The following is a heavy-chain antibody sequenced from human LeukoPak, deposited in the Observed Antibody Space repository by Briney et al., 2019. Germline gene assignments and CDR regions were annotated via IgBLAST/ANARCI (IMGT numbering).Heavy chain of an antibody. V-gene: IGHV4-39*02. D-gene: IGHD3-10*01. Sequence: PSETLSLTCTVSGGSISSSGYYWGWIRQPPGKGLEWVGSVYYTGSTFYNPSLKSRVTTSVDTSKNHFSLNLSSVTAADTAVYYCARHRGRYYDSGSYYYFDYWGQGTLVTVSS. J-gene: IGHJ4*02. CDR3: ARHRGRYYDSGSYYYFDY. CDR2: VYYTGST. CDR1: GGSISSSGYY.